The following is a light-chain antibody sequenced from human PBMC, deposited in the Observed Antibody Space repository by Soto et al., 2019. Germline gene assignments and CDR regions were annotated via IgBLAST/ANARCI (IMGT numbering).Light chain of an antibody. V-gene: IGLV3-21*02. CDR3: QVWDDSTDHRVV. CDR1: NIGSKT. CDR2: DSS. J-gene: IGLJ2*01. Sequence: SYVLTQPPSVSVAPRQTARITCGGNNIGSKTVHWYQQKPGQAPVVVVSDSSDRPSGIPERFSGSNSGNTATLTIGRVEAGDEADYYCQVWDDSTDHRVVFGGGTKVTVL.